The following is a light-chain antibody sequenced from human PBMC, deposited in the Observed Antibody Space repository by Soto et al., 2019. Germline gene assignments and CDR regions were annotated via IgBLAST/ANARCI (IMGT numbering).Light chain of an antibody. V-gene: IGKV3-20*01. CDR2: GAS. Sequence: IEFTQSPGTLSLSPGERATLFFRASQSVSSSLAWYQQKPGQAPRLLIYGASNGAAGIPARFSGTGSGTDFTLTISRLEPEDFAVYYCQQYGSSGTFGQGTKVDIK. J-gene: IGKJ1*01. CDR3: QQYGSSGT. CDR1: QSVSSS.